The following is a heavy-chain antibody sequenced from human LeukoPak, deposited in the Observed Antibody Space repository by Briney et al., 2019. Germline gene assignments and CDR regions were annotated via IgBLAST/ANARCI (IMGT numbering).Heavy chain of an antibody. V-gene: IGHV4-34*01. D-gene: IGHD3-3*01. Sequence: SETLSLTCAVYGGSFSDYYWSWIRQPPGKGLEWIGEINHSGSTNYNPSLKSRVTISVDTSKNQFSLKLSSVTAADTALYYCAREEISDDFWSDYPPVGYMDVWGKGTPVTVSS. CDR2: INHSGST. J-gene: IGHJ6*03. CDR1: GGSFSDYY. CDR3: AREEISDDFWSDYPPVGYMDV.